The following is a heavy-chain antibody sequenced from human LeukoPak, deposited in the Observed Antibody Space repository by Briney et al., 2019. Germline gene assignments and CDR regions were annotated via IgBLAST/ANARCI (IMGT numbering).Heavy chain of an antibody. V-gene: IGHV1-24*01. J-gene: IGHJ3*02. Sequence: ASVKVSCKVSGYTLTELSMHWVRQAPGKGLEWMGGFDPEDGETIYAQKFQGRVTMTTDTSTSTAYMELRSLRSDDTAVYYCARLMVRGVISAFDIWGQGTMVTVSS. CDR1: GYTLTELS. CDR2: FDPEDGET. D-gene: IGHD3-10*01. CDR3: ARLMVRGVISAFDI.